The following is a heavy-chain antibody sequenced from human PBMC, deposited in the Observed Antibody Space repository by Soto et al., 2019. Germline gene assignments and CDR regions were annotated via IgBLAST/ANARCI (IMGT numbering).Heavy chain of an antibody. CDR3: AHVFLEYYYGSGSYNSLMLFDI. V-gene: IGHV2-5*01. CDR1: GFSLSTSGVG. D-gene: IGHD3-10*01. CDR2: IYWNDDK. Sequence: QISLKESGPPLVKPTQTLTLTCTFSGFSLSTSGVGVGWIRQPPGKALEWLALIYWNDDKRYSPTLKSRLTITKDTSKNQVVLTMTNMDPVDTATYYCAHVFLEYYYGSGSYNSLMLFDIWAQGTMVTVSS. J-gene: IGHJ3*02.